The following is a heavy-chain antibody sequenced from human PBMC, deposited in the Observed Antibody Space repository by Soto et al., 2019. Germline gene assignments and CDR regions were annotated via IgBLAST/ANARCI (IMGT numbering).Heavy chain of an antibody. CDR2: ISGSGGST. V-gene: IGHV3-23*01. J-gene: IGHJ6*02. D-gene: IGHD3-10*01. CDR1: GFTFSSYA. CDR3: AKGRVWFGAGMDV. Sequence: EVQLLESGGGLVQPGGSLRLSCAASGFTFSSYAMSWVRQAPGKGLEWVSAISGSGGSTYYADSVKGRFTISRDNSKNTVYLQMNSLRSEDTAVYYCAKGRVWFGAGMDVWGQGGTVTVSS.